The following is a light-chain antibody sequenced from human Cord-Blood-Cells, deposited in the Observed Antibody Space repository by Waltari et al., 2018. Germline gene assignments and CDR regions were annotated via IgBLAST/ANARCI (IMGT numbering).Light chain of an antibody. CDR2: DAS. Sequence: DIQMAQSPSTLSASVGARVTNTCRASQSISSWLAWYQQKPGKAPKLLIYDASSLESGVPSRFSGSGSGTEFTLTISSLQPDDFATYYCQQYNSYWTFGQGTKVEIK. J-gene: IGKJ1*01. CDR1: QSISSW. V-gene: IGKV1-5*01. CDR3: QQYNSYWT.